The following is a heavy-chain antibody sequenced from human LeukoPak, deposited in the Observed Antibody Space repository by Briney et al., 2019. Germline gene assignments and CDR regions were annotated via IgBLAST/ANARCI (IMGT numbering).Heavy chain of an antibody. J-gene: IGHJ6*02. Sequence: SETLSLTYAVYGGSFSGYYWSWIRHPPRKGLEWIGEINHSVRTNYNPSLKSRVTISVDTSKNQFSLKMSSVTAADTAVYYCARDRRQGYSYGFYYYYGMDVWGQGTTVTVSS. CDR3: ARDRRQGYSYGFYYYYGMDV. V-gene: IGHV4-34*01. CDR1: GGSFSGYY. D-gene: IGHD5-18*01. CDR2: INHSVRT.